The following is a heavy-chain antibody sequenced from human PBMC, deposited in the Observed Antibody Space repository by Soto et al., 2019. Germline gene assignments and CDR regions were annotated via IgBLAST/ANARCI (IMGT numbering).Heavy chain of an antibody. V-gene: IGHV3-7*01. CDR1: GFTFSDYW. Sequence: GGSMRLSCAASGFTFSDYWMTWVRQIPGKGLEWVAKIKEDGSEKYFVDSVKGRFTISRDNAKKSLYLQMNSLRAEDTAVYYCARGSGSSGFWFGPWGQGTLVTVSS. CDR3: ARGSGSSGFWFGP. D-gene: IGHD3-22*01. CDR2: IKEDGSEK. J-gene: IGHJ5*02.